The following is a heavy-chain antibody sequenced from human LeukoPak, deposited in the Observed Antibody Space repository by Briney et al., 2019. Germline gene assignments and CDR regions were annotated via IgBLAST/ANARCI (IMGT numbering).Heavy chain of an antibody. CDR2: INPSGGST. V-gene: IGHV1-46*01. CDR1: GYTFTSYG. J-gene: IGHJ5*02. D-gene: IGHD2-2*01. Sequence: ASVKVSCKASGYTFTSYGISWVRQAPGQGLEWMGIINPSGGSTSYAQKFQGRVTMTRDTSTSTVYMELSSLRSEDTAVYYCARVGRLSRGEDIVVVPARGDWFDPWGQGTLVTVSS. CDR3: ARVGRLSRGEDIVVVPARGDWFDP.